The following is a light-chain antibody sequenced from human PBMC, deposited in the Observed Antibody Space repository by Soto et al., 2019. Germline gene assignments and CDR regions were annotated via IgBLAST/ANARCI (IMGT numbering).Light chain of an antibody. CDR3: SLKTSSVTWV. J-gene: IGLJ7*01. Sequence: QSALTQPPSVSGSPGQSVTISCTGTSIDVGNFDLVSWYQQHPGTAPKLLIYQVSNRPSGVPDRFSGSQSGNTASLTISGLQAEYEADSYCSLKTSSVTWVFGGGTQMTVL. CDR1: SIDVGNFDL. CDR2: QVS. V-gene: IGLV2-18*01.